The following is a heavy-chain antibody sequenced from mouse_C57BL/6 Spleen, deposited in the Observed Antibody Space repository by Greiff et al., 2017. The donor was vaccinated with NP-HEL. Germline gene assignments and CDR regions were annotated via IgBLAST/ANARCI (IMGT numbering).Heavy chain of an antibody. CDR2: ISSGSSTI. J-gene: IGHJ1*03. CDR1: GFTFSDYG. CDR3: ARSTVVADWYFDV. D-gene: IGHD1-1*01. Sequence: VQLKESGGGLVKPGGSLKLSCAASGFTFSDYGMHWVRQAPEKGLEWVAYISSGSSTIYYADTVKGRFTISRDKAKNNLFLQMTSLRSEDTAMYYCARSTVVADWYFDVWGTVTTVTVSS. V-gene: IGHV5-17*01.